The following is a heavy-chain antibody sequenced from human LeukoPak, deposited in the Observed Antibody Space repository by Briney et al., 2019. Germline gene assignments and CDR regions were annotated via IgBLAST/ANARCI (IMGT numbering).Heavy chain of an antibody. CDR3: ARFLPGDYEGAFDI. V-gene: IGHV4-4*07. D-gene: IGHD4-17*01. CDR2: VHNKGTT. J-gene: IGHJ3*02. CDR1: GGSISSYY. Sequence: SETLSLTCTVSGGSISSYYWSWIRQPAGKGLEWIGRVHNKGTTNYNPSLKGRVTMSLDMSKNQFSLHLRSVTAADTAVYYCARFLPGDYEGAFDIWGQGTMVTVSS.